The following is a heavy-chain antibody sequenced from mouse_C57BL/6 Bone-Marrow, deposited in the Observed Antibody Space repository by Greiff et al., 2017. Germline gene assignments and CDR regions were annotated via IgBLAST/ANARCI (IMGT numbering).Heavy chain of an antibody. V-gene: IGHV1-54*01. CDR1: GYAFTNYL. J-gene: IGHJ3*01. Sequence: QVQLKESGAELVRPGTSVKVSCKASGYAFTNYLIEWVKQRPGKSLEWIGQIYPGDGDTNYNGKFKGKATLTADKSSSTAYMQLSSLTSDDSAVYFCARGAYWGQGTLVTVSA. CDR2: IYPGDGDT. CDR3: ARGAY.